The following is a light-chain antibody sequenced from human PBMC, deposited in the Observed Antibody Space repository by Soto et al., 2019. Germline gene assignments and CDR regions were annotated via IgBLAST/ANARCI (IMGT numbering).Light chain of an antibody. Sequence: QSALTQPASMSGSPGQSITISCTGTSSDIGRYNFVSWYQHHPGKAPKLIIYEATKRPSGVSYRFSGSKSGNTASLTISGLQAEDDADYYCTSYTITSPYVFGTGTKLTVL. CDR2: EAT. J-gene: IGLJ1*01. CDR1: SSDIGRYNF. CDR3: TSYTITSPYV. V-gene: IGLV2-14*01.